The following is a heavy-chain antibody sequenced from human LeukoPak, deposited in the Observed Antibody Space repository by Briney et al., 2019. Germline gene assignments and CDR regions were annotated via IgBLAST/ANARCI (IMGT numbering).Heavy chain of an antibody. CDR2: ISYDGSKK. CDR1: GFTFSDYA. J-gene: IGHJ4*02. V-gene: IGHV3-30*04. CDR3: ARRPMVRGVTYFDY. D-gene: IGHD3-10*01. Sequence: GGSLRLSCAASGFTFSDYAMRWLRQAPGKGLEWVAVISYDGSKKYYADSVKGRFTISRDNSKNSLYLQMNSLRAEDTAVYYCARRPMVRGVTYFDYWGQGTLVTVST.